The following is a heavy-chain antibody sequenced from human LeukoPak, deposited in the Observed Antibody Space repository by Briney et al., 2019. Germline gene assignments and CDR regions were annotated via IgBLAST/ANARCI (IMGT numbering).Heavy chain of an antibody. V-gene: IGHV3-74*01. CDR3: ARETPVPGAYYLDS. CDR1: AFTFTNYA. CDR2: IIFDGSSA. Sequence: GRSLRLSCAASAFTFTNYAMHWVRQAPGKGLVWVSGIIFDGSSARYADSMKGRFTISRDNAKNTLYLQMNSLRAEDTAVYFCARETPVPGAYYLDSLGQGTLVTVSS. J-gene: IGHJ4*02. D-gene: IGHD6-19*01.